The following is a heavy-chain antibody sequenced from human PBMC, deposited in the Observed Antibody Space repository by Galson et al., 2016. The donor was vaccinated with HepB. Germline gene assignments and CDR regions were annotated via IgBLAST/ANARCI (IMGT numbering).Heavy chain of an antibody. CDR2: LNWNSGNI. D-gene: IGHD4-23*01. CDR3: VKDMHSNYGGNSEVGYYYGMDV. CDR1: GLSFDDYA. J-gene: IGHJ6*02. V-gene: IGHV3-9*01. Sequence: SLRLSCAASGLSFDDYAMHWVRQRPGKGLGWVASLNWNSGNIAYGDSVKGRFTISRDNAKNSLFLQMNSLRGEGTALYYCVKDMHSNYGGNSEVGYYYGMDVWGQGTTVTVSS.